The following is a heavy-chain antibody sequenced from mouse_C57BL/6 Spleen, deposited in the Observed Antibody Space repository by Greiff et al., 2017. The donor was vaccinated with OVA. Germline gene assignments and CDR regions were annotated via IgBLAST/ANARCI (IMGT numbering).Heavy chain of an antibody. Sequence: QVQLQQSGAELVKPGASVKLSCKASGYTFTSYWMHWVKQRPGQGLEWIGRIDPNSGGTKYNEKFKSKATLTVDKPSSTAYMQLSSLTSEDSAVYYCARSENYYAMDYWGQGTSVTVSS. V-gene: IGHV1-72*01. J-gene: IGHJ4*01. CDR1: GYTFTSYW. CDR2: IDPNSGGT. CDR3: ARSENYYAMDY.